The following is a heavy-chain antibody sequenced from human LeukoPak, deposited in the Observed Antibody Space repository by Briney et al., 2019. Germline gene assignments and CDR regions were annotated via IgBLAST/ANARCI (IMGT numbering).Heavy chain of an antibody. V-gene: IGHV3-48*02. CDR3: AGGGDSGWAIDN. D-gene: IGHD6-19*01. J-gene: IGHJ4*02. CDR1: GVTFNTYY. Sequence: GGSLRLSCTVSGVTFNTYYMNWVRQAPGKGLEWISYIDTQSQTVYYADSMRGRFTISRDNAKNYLYLQIYSLRDEDTALYYCAGGGDSGWAIDNWGQGTLVIVSS. CDR2: IDTQSQTV.